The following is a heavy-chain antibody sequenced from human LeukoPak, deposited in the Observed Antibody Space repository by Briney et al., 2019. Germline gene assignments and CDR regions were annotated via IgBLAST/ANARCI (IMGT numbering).Heavy chain of an antibody. J-gene: IGHJ4*02. CDR1: GYTFTGYG. D-gene: IGHD2-15*01. V-gene: IGHV1-18*01. Sequence: ASVKVSCKASGYTFTGYGISWVRQAPGQGLEWMGWISAYNGNTNYAQKLQGRVTMTTDTSTSTAYMELRSLRSDDTAVYYCARWRYCSGGSCYFDEDYWGQGTLVTVSS. CDR2: ISAYNGNT. CDR3: ARWRYCSGGSCYFDEDY.